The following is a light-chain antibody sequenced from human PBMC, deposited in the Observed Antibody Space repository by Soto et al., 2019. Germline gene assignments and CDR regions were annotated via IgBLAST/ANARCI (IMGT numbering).Light chain of an antibody. CDR2: GAS. CDR1: QSVRSSH. Sequence: EIVLTQSPGTLSLSPGERATLSCRTSQSVRSSHLAWYQQKPGQAPRLLIYGASSRATGIPDRFSGSGSGTDFTLTISRLEPEDFAVYHCQQYSNWPITFGQGTRLEIK. CDR3: QQYSNWPIT. V-gene: IGKV3-20*01. J-gene: IGKJ5*01.